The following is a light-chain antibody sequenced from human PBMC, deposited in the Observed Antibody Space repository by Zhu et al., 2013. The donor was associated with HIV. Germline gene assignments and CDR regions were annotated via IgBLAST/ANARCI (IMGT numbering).Light chain of an antibody. J-gene: IGKJ1*01. CDR3: QEYGSSRT. CDR2: GAS. CDR1: QSVSSSY. Sequence: EIVLTQSPGTLSLSPGERATLSCRASQSVSSSYLAWYQQKPGQAPRLLIYGASSRATGIPDRFSGSGSETDFTLTISRLEPEDFAVYYCQEYGSSRTFGQGTKGGNQT. V-gene: IGKV3-20*01.